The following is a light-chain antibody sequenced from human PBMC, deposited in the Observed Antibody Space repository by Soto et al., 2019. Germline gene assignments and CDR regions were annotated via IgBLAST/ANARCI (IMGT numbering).Light chain of an antibody. J-gene: IGKJ3*01. Sequence: EIVLTQSPGTLSLSPGERATLSCRASQSVRSSYLAWYQQKPGQAPRLPIYGASSRATGIPDRFSGSGSGTDFTLTISRLEPEDFAVYYCQQYGVSPLFGPGTKVDIK. CDR2: GAS. V-gene: IGKV3-20*01. CDR1: QSVRSSY. CDR3: QQYGVSPL.